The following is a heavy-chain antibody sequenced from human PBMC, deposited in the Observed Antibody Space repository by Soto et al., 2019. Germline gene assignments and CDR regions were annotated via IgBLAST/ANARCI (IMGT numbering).Heavy chain of an antibody. D-gene: IGHD3-9*01. CDR2: MTSDGSSK. J-gene: IGHJ5*02. CDR3: ARDRVIRYTGYALDL. Sequence: QMQLLESGGGVVQPGKALRLSCAASGFAFNSHSMHWVRQAPGKGLEWLALMTSDGSSKFYADSVKGRCTISRDNSKNTPYLKMNSLRSEDTAVYYCARDRVIRYTGYALDLWGQGTLVTVSS. V-gene: IGHV3-30-3*01. CDR1: GFAFNSHS.